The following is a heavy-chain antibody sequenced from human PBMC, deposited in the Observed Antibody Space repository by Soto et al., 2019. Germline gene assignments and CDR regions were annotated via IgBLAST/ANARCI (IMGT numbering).Heavy chain of an antibody. J-gene: IGHJ6*02. CDR3: ARGTLLGYCSGGSCPYGMDV. D-gene: IGHD2-15*01. Sequence: SETLSLTCTVSGGSISSYYWRWIRQPPGKGLEWIGYIYYSGSTNYNPSLKSRVTISVDTSKNQFSLKLSSVTAADTAVYYCARGTLLGYCSGGSCPYGMDVWGQGTTVTVSS. CDR1: GGSISSYY. CDR2: IYYSGST. V-gene: IGHV4-59*01.